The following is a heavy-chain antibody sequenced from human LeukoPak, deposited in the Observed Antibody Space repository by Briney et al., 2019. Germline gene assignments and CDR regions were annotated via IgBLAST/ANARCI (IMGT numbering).Heavy chain of an antibody. D-gene: IGHD1-26*01. J-gene: IGHJ4*02. CDR2: IYPGDSDT. CDR3: ARRSGSYYYFDF. V-gene: IGHV5-51*01. Sequence: GESLKISCKGSGYSFTSYWIGWVRQMPGKGLEWMGIIYPGDSDTRYSPSFEGQVTISVDRSITTTYLQWSSLKASDTAMYYCARRSGSYYYFDFCGQGTLVTVSS. CDR1: GYSFTSYW.